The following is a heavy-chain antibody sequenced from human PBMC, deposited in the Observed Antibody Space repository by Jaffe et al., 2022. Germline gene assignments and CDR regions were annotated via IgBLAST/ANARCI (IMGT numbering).Heavy chain of an antibody. Sequence: QVQLQESGPGLVKPSETLSLTCTVSGGSISSYYWSWIRQPPGKGLEWIGYIYYSGSTNYNPSLKSRVTISVDTSKNQFSLKLSSVTAADTAVYYCARGVYGSGLIYYYYYMDVWGKGTTVTVSS. D-gene: IGHD3-10*01. CDR2: IYYSGST. J-gene: IGHJ6*03. V-gene: IGHV4-59*01. CDR1: GGSISSYY. CDR3: ARGVYGSGLIYYYYYMDV.